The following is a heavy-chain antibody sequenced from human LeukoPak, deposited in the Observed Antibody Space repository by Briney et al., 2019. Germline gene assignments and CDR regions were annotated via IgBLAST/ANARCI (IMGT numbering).Heavy chain of an antibody. CDR3: ARGMAAVYLNWFDP. J-gene: IGHJ5*02. CDR2: IYYRGST. V-gene: IGHV4-30-4*08. D-gene: IGHD6-13*01. Sequence: SWVRQAPGKGLEWIGYIYYRGSTYYNPSLQSRVTLSVDTSKNQFTLKLNSVTAADTAVYFCARGMAAVYLNWFDPWGQGTLVTVSS.